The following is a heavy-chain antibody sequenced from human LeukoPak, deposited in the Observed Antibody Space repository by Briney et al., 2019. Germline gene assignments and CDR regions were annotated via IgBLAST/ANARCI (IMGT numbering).Heavy chain of an antibody. CDR1: GCSISSSS. V-gene: IGHV4-59*08. D-gene: IGHD6-6*01. J-gene: IGHJ6*02. Sequence: SETLTLTCTVSGCSISSSSWSWVRQPPGKGLEWIGYIYYSGSTHYNPSLKSRVTLSLDTSKNQFSLNLSSVTAADTAVYYSAKHLRSARLPSSYYYAMDVWGQGTTVTVSS. CDR2: IYYSGST. CDR3: AKHLRSARLPSSYYYAMDV.